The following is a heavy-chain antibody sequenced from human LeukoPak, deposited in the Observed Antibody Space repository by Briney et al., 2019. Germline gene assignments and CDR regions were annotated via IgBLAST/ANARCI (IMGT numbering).Heavy chain of an antibody. J-gene: IGHJ6*03. V-gene: IGHV3-7*01. D-gene: IGHD2-2*01. CDR2: INQDGSEK. Sequence: GGSLRLSCAASRFTFSNYWMTWVRQAPGKGLEWVANINQDGSEKYYVDSVKGRFTISRDIAKNSLFLQMNSLRAEDTAVYYCVREPRRYQLPGLNDYYYMDVWGKGTTVTVSS. CDR3: VREPRRYQLPGLNDYYYMDV. CDR1: RFTFSNYW.